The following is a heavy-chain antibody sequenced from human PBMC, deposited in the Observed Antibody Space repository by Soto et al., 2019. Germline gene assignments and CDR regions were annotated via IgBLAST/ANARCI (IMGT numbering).Heavy chain of an antibody. Sequence: ASVKVSCKASGYTFTSYGISWVRQAPGQGLEWMGWISAYNGNTNYAQKLQGRVTMTTDTSTSTAYMELRSLRSDDTAVYYCARASKKYSSSWYGSWFDPWGQGTLVTVSS. CDR3: ARASKKYSSSWYGSWFDP. J-gene: IGHJ5*02. V-gene: IGHV1-18*04. CDR1: GYTFTSYG. CDR2: ISAYNGNT. D-gene: IGHD6-13*01.